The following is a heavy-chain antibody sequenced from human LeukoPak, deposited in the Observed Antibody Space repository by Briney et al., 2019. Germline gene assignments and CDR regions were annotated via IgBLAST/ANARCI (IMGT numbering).Heavy chain of an antibody. J-gene: IGHJ6*02. Sequence: PSETLSLTCTVSGGSISSYYWNWIRQPPGKGLEWIGYISYSGTTNYNPSLKSRVTLSADTSKNQFSLNLSSVTAADTAVYYCARSLAQLVSCAMDVWGQGTTVTVSS. CDR1: GGSISSYY. CDR3: ARSLAQLVSCAMDV. CDR2: ISYSGTT. V-gene: IGHV4-59*12. D-gene: IGHD6-6*01.